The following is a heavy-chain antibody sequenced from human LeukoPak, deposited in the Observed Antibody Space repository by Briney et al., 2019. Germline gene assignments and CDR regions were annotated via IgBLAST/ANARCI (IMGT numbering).Heavy chain of an antibody. V-gene: IGHV3-30*02. D-gene: IGHD1-14*01. J-gene: IGHJ4*02. CDR1: GFTFSSYG. CDR2: IGYDGRNK. Sequence: GGSLRLSCAASGFTFSSYGIHWVRQAPGKGLEWVTFIGYDGRNKYYADSVKGRFTISRDNSKNTLYLQMNSLRAEDTAVYYCARDGIRSFDYWGQGTLVTVSS. CDR3: ARDGIRSFDY.